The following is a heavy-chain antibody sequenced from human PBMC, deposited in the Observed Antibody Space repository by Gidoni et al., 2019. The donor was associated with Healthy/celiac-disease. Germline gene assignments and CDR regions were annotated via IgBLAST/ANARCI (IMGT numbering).Heavy chain of an antibody. CDR3: ATGSIVVVTAHWALFDY. J-gene: IGHJ4*02. Sequence: QVQLVQSGAEVKKPGASVKVSCKVSGYTLPEFSMHWVRQAPGKGLEWMGGFDPEDDETIYAQKFQGRVTMTEDTSTDTAYMELSSLRSEDTAVYYCATGSIVVVTAHWALFDYWGQGTLVTVSS. V-gene: IGHV1-24*01. CDR2: FDPEDDET. D-gene: IGHD2-21*02. CDR1: GYTLPEFS.